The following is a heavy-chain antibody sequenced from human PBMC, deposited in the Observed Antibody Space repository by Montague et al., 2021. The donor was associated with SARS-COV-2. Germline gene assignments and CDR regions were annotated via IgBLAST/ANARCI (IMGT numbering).Heavy chain of an antibody. D-gene: IGHD3-16*01. V-gene: IGHV4-59*01. Sequence: SETLSLTYSVSGGSISGYYWSWIRQPPGKGLEWIGYIYHSGNTKYIPSLKSRVSISVDTSKNQFSLRLSSVTAADTAVYYCAREYRIELWQTNWYFGLWGRGTLVTVSS. CDR3: AREYRIELWQTNWYFGL. J-gene: IGHJ2*01. CDR2: IYHSGNT. CDR1: GGSISGYY.